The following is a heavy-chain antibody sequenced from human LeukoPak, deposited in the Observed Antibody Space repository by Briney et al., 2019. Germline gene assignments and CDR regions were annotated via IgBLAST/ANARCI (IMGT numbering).Heavy chain of an antibody. J-gene: IGHJ4*02. Sequence: PGGSLRLSCAASGFIFSDYYMTWIRQTPGKGLEWLSYISDSGSTINYADSVKGQLTISRDNAKKSLFLQMNSLRAEDTAVYYCAIYYDSSGSIDHWGQGTLVTVSS. CDR2: ISDSGSTI. V-gene: IGHV3-11*01. CDR1: GFIFSDYY. D-gene: IGHD3-22*01. CDR3: AIYYDSSGSIDH.